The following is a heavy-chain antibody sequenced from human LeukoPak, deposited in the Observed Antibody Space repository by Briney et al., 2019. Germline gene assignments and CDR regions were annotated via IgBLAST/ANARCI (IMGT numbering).Heavy chain of an antibody. D-gene: IGHD2-15*01. CDR2: ISSSSSYI. CDR1: GFTFTSHS. V-gene: IGHV3-21*04. Sequence: GGSLRLSCAASGFTFTSHSLNWVRQAPGKGLEWVSSISSSSSYIYYADSVKGRFTISRDNSKNTLYLQMTSLRAEDTAVYYCAKDHCSGGSCYYFDYWGQGTLVTVSS. J-gene: IGHJ4*02. CDR3: AKDHCSGGSCYYFDY.